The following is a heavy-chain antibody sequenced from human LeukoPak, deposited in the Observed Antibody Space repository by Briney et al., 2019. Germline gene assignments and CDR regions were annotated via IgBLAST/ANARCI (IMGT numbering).Heavy chain of an antibody. CDR1: GYTLTELS. CDR2: FDPEDGET. CDR3: ATRTKQLWLAGPPVDV. D-gene: IGHD5-18*01. V-gene: IGHV1-24*01. Sequence: ASVKVSCKVSGYTLTELSMHWVRQAPGKGLEWMGGFDPEDGETIYAQKFQGRVTMTEDTSTDTAYMELSSLRSEDTAVYYCATRTKQLWLAGPPVDVWGKGTTVTVSS. J-gene: IGHJ6*04.